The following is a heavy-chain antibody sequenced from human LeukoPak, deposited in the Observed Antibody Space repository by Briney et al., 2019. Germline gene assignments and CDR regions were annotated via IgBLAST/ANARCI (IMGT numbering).Heavy chain of an antibody. D-gene: IGHD3-9*01. CDR3: AKEGSDFDWLLQEDYYYMDV. CDR1: GFTFSTYS. J-gene: IGHJ6*03. CDR2: ISSNSRHI. Sequence: PGGSLRLSCAASGFTFSTYSMNWVRQAPGKGLEWVSSISSNSRHIYYADSMRGRFTISRDNAKNSLYLQMNSLKPEDTAVYYCAKEGSDFDWLLQEDYYYMDVWGKGTTVTISS. V-gene: IGHV3-21*06.